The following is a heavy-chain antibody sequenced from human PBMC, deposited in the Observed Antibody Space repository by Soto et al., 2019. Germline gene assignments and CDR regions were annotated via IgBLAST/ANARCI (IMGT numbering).Heavy chain of an antibody. D-gene: IGHD5-18*01. CDR1: GYTFNNYY. Sequence: ASVKVSCKASGYTFNNYYMHWVRQAPGQGLEWMGIINPGAGGTSYAQKFQGRVTMTRDTSTSTVYMELSSLTSGDTAMYYCASASGYSYGTDYRGQGTLVTVSS. CDR3: ASASGYSYGTDY. CDR2: INPGAGGT. V-gene: IGHV1-46*02. J-gene: IGHJ4*02.